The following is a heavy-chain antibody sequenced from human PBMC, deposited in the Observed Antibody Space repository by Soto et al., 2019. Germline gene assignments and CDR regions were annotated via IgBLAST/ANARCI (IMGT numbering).Heavy chain of an antibody. D-gene: IGHD7-27*01. V-gene: IGHV2-70*01. CDR1: GFSLTTSGMC. CDR2: VDWDDDK. CDR3: VRIPRTGDHDAFDI. J-gene: IGHJ3*02. Sequence: GSGPTLVNPTQTLTLTCTFSGFSLTTSGMCVGWIRQTPGKALEWLALVDWDDDKYYSPSLKTRLTISKDTSKNQVLLTMTNVDPVDTATYYCVRIPRTGDHDAFDIWGQGTMVTVSS.